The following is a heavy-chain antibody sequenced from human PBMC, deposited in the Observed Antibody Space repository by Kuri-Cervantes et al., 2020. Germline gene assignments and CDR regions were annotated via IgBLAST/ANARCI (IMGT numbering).Heavy chain of an antibody. V-gene: IGHV3-30*03. CDR1: GFTFSRDG. Sequence: GESLKISCAASGFTFSRDGMHWVRQAPGKGLEWVAVISPDGSDKYYADSLKGRFTISRDNSKNTLYLQMNSLRAEDTAVYYCARAVRSYYYDSSGYGYWGQGTLVTVSS. CDR3: ARAVRSYYYDSSGYGY. J-gene: IGHJ4*02. CDR2: ISPDGSDK. D-gene: IGHD3-22*01.